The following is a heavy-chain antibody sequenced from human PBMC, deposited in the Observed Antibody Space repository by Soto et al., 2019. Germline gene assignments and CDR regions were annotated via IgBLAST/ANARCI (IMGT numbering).Heavy chain of an antibody. V-gene: IGHV3-74*01. J-gene: IGHJ1*01. CDR2: IDYDGTTT. CDR3: TRGPRASSGGTGAY. Sequence: EVQLVESGGGLVQPGGSLRLSCAASGFSFDSYWMHWVRQAPGQGPMWVSRIDYDGTTTNYADSVKGRFTISRDNAKSPLYLQMNSLRPEDTAVYYCTRGPRASSGGTGAYWGKGTLVTVSS. CDR1: GFSFDSYW. D-gene: IGHD2-2*01.